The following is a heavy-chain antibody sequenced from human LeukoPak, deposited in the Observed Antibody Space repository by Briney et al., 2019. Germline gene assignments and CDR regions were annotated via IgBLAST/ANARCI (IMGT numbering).Heavy chain of an antibody. CDR2: INPSGGST. Sequence: GASVKVSCKASGYTFTSYYMHWVRQAPGQGLEWMGIINPSGGSTSYAQKFQGRVTMTRDMSTSTVYMELSSLRSEDTAVYYCALDYGAAYYYYGMDVWGQGTTATVSS. D-gene: IGHD4-17*01. CDR1: GYTFTSYY. CDR3: ALDYGAAYYYYGMDV. V-gene: IGHV1-46*01. J-gene: IGHJ6*02.